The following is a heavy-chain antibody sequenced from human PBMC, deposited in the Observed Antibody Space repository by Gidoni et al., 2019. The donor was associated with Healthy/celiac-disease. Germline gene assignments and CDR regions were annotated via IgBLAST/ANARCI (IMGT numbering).Heavy chain of an antibody. Sequence: FSSYDMSWVRLAPGKGLEWVSAISGNVGSTYYADSVKGRFTISRDNSKNTLYLQMNSLRAEDTAVYYCAKEAPTLPHFDSWGQGTLVTVSS. CDR2: ISGNVGST. CDR3: AKEAPTLPHFDS. V-gene: IGHV3-23*01. J-gene: IGHJ4*02. CDR1: FSSYD.